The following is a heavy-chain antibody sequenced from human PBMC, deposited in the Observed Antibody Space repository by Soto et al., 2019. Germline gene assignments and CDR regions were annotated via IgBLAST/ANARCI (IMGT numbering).Heavy chain of an antibody. Sequence: PSETLSLTCTVSGASIRSSDYYWSWFRQPPGKGLEWIGYIYLSGSNYYNPSLKSRVSISEDTSNNHFSLKLSSVTAADTAVYYCARGLYGYYAFDHWGQGALVTVSS. D-gene: IGHD4-17*01. V-gene: IGHV4-30-4*01. CDR3: ARGLYGYYAFDH. CDR1: GASIRSSDYY. J-gene: IGHJ4*02. CDR2: IYLSGSN.